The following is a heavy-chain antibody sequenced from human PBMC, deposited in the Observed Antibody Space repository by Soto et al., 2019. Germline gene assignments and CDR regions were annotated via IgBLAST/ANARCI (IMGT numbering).Heavy chain of an antibody. J-gene: IGHJ6*02. Sequence: ASVKVSCKASGGTFSSYAISWVRQAPGQGLGWMGGIIPIFGTANYAQKFQGRVTITADESTSTAYMELSSLRSEDTAVYYCAVERNYYGMDVWGQGTTVTVSS. CDR3: AVERNYYGMDV. CDR1: GGTFSSYA. V-gene: IGHV1-69*13. D-gene: IGHD6-25*01. CDR2: IIPIFGTA.